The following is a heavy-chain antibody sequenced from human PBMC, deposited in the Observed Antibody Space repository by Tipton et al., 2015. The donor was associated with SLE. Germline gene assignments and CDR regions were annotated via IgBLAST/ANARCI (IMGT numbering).Heavy chain of an antibody. Sequence: QLVQSGAEVKKPGASVRVSCKASGYTFTAYVISWVRQAPGQGLEWMGWISAYNGNTNYAQKLQGRVTMTTDTSTSTAYMELRSLRSDDTALYYCAMAVTGRNWGDYWGQGTLVIVSS. CDR2: ISAYNGNT. D-gene: IGHD6-19*01. V-gene: IGHV1-18*01. CDR1: GYTFTAYV. J-gene: IGHJ4*02. CDR3: AMAVTGRNWGDY.